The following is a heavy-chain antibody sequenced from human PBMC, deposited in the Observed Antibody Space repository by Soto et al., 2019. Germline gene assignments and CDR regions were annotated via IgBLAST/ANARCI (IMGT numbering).Heavy chain of an antibody. Sequence: SETLSLTCTVSGDSISSYYWSWIRQPPGKGLEWIGEINHSGSTNYNPSLKSRVTISVDTSKNQFSLKLSSVTAADTAVYYCARTTVTTHYYYYMDVWGKGTTVTVSS. CDR2: INHSGST. D-gene: IGHD4-17*01. J-gene: IGHJ6*03. CDR1: GDSISSYY. V-gene: IGHV4-34*01. CDR3: ARTTVTTHYYYYMDV.